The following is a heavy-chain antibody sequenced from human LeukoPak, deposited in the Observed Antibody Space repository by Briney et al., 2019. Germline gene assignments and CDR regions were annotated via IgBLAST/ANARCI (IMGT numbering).Heavy chain of an antibody. D-gene: IGHD3-3*01. V-gene: IGHV4-34*01. CDR2: INHSGST. Sequence: SETLSLTCTVSGGSISSYYWSWIRQPPGKGLEWIGEINHSGSTNYNPSLKSRVTISVDTSKNQFSLKLSSVTAADTAVYYCARGALLEWLLPFDYWGQGTLVTVSS. CDR3: ARGALLEWLLPFDY. J-gene: IGHJ4*02. CDR1: GGSISSYY.